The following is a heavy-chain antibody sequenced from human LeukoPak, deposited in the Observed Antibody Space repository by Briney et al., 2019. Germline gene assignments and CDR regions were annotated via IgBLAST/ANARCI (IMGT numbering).Heavy chain of an antibody. Sequence: SETLSLTCTVSGGSISSYYWTWIRQPPGKGLEWIGYIYYSGSTNYNPSLKSRVTISVDTSKDQFSLKLSSVTAADTAAYYCAKAGASSAYSGMDVWGQGTTVTVSS. J-gene: IGHJ6*02. D-gene: IGHD1-26*01. CDR3: AKAGASSAYSGMDV. CDR2: IYYSGST. CDR1: GGSISSYY. V-gene: IGHV4-59*08.